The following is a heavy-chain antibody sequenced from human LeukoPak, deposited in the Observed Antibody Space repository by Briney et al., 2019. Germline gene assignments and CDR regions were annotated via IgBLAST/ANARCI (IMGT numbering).Heavy chain of an antibody. CDR1: GYTFTSYD. Sequence: SVKVSCKASGYTFTSYDINWVRQATGQGLEWMGGIIPIFGTANYAQKFQGRVTITADESTSTAYMELSSLRSEDTAVYYCARAEDTAMATIPGYFDYWGQGTLVTVSS. CDR2: IIPIFGTA. V-gene: IGHV1-69*13. D-gene: IGHD5-18*01. CDR3: ARAEDTAMATIPGYFDY. J-gene: IGHJ4*02.